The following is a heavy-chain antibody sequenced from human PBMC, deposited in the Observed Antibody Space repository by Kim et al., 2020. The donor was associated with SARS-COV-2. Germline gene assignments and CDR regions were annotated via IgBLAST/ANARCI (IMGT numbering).Heavy chain of an antibody. J-gene: IGHJ3*02. D-gene: IGHD6-13*01. Sequence: SETLSLTCTVSGCPISSYYWSWIRQPPGKGLEWIVYIYYSGSTNYNPSLKSRVTISSHTSKNQLSLKLSSVTASATAGYYCARLNPRIAAAGSDAVDIWG. CDR3: ARLNPRIAAAGSDAVDI. CDR2: IYYSGST. CDR1: GCPISSYY. V-gene: IGHV4-59*08.